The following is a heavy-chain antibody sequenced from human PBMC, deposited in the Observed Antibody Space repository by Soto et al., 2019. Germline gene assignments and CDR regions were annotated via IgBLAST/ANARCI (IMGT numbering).Heavy chain of an antibody. CDR3: ASLGRHG. Sequence: EVQLVESGGGLVQQGGSLRLSCAASGFTFSVSWMDWVRQAPGKGPEWVANIKQDGSEKNYVDSVKGRFTISRDNAKNSLYLQMNSLRAEDTAVYYCASLGRHGWGQGTTVTVSS. V-gene: IGHV3-7*01. CDR1: GFTFSVSW. CDR2: IKQDGSEK. D-gene: IGHD3-16*01. J-gene: IGHJ6*02.